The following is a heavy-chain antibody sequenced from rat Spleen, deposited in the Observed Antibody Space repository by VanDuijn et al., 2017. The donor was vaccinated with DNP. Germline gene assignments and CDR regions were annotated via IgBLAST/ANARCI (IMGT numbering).Heavy chain of an antibody. Sequence: EVKLVESGGGLVQPGRSLKLSCAASGFNLNDYWMGWVRQAPGKGLEWIGEINKDSSIINYVPSLKDKFTISRDNVQNILDLQMNKLGSEDAAIYYCVRESLGVTHWGQGVTVTVSS. J-gene: IGHJ2*01. CDR3: VRESLGVTH. D-gene: IGHD1-9*01. CDR2: INKDSSII. V-gene: IGHV4-2*01. CDR1: GFNLNDYW.